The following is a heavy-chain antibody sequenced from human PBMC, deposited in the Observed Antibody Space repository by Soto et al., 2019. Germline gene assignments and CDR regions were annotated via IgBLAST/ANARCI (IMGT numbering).Heavy chain of an antibody. CDR3: ASRRGNTYGNGMNV. V-gene: IGHV1-69*01. J-gene: IGHJ6*02. CDR1: GGTFRNYA. CDR2: FIPFFDTA. D-gene: IGHD1-7*01. Sequence: QVQLVQSGSEMNRPGSSVTVSCTASGGTFRNYAITWVRQAPGQGLEWMGGFIPFFDTAHYAQKFQGRVTISADESASTIYLELSSLESEDTAVYFCASRRGNTYGNGMNVWGQVTTVTVSS.